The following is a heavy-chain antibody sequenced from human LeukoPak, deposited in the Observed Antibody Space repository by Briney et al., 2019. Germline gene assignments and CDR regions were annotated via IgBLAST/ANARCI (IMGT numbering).Heavy chain of an antibody. Sequence: GGSLRLSCTASGFTFGDDYMSWFRQAPGKGLEWVGFIRNRRNGGTAEHAASVKGRFTISRDDSESIAYLQMDSLKTEDTGVYYCARAGTVTTGYQYAMDVWGQGTTVTVSS. V-gene: IGHV3-49*03. J-gene: IGHJ6*02. D-gene: IGHD2-2*01. CDR1: GFTFGDDY. CDR2: IRNRRNGGTA. CDR3: ARAGTVTTGYQYAMDV.